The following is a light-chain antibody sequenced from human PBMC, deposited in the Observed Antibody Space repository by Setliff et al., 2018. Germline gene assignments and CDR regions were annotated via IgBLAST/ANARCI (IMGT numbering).Light chain of an antibody. V-gene: IGLV8-61*01. CDR1: SGSVSPSYY. J-gene: IGLJ1*01. CDR3: VLYMGSGTVV. Sequence: QTVVTQEPSFAVSPGGTVTLTCGLSSGSVSPSYYPSWYQKTPGQAPRTLIYSTKSRSSGVPDRFSGSILGDKAALTITGAQADDESDYYCVLYMGSGTVVFGTGTKVTVL. CDR2: STK.